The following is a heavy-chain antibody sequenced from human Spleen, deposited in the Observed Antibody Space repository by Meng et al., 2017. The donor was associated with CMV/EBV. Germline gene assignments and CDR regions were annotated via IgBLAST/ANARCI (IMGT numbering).Heavy chain of an antibody. CDR1: GGSISSTSYY. Sequence: SETLSLTCTVSGGSISSTSYYWGWIRQPPGKGLEWIGNIYYSGDTYYNPSLKSRVTISADTSKNQFSLKLSSVTAADTAVYYCARHWDFWSGYRGPLEYWGQGTLVTVSS. D-gene: IGHD3-3*01. V-gene: IGHV4-39*01. CDR2: IYYSGDT. J-gene: IGHJ4*02. CDR3: ARHWDFWSGYRGPLEY.